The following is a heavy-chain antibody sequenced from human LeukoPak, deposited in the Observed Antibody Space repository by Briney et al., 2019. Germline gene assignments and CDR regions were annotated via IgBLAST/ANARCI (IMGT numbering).Heavy chain of an antibody. V-gene: IGHV2-70*11. J-gene: IGHJ4*02. CDR3: ARTLHTALAPAPDY. D-gene: IGHD5-18*01. Sequence: SGPALVKPTQTLTLTCTFSGFSLSTSGVCVNWIRQPPGKALEWLARIDWDDNKYYSTSLKTRLTISKDTSRNQVVLTMTNMDPVDTATYYCARTLHTALAPAPDYWGQGTLVTVSS. CDR1: GFSLSTSGVC. CDR2: IDWDDNK.